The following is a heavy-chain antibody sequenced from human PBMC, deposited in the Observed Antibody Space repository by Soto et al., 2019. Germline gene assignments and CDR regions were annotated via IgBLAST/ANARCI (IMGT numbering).Heavy chain of an antibody. D-gene: IGHD2-15*01. CDR1: GFFISSGNY. CDR2: IFHGGNT. V-gene: IGHV4-38-2*01. CDR3: ARARWYDAFDV. Sequence: SETLSLSCAVSGFFISSGNYWGWIRKPPGKGLEWIGSIFHGGNTYYNPSLKSRVTISVDMSKNQFSLKLNSVTAADTAVYYCARARWYDAFDVWGQGTVVTVSS. J-gene: IGHJ3*01.